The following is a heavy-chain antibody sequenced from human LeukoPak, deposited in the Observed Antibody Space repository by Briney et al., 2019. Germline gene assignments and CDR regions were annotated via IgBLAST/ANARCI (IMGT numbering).Heavy chain of an antibody. V-gene: IGHV4-59*08. CDR2: VYYTGRT. J-gene: IGHJ3*01. CDR1: GGSISSYY. Sequence: SSETLSLTCTVSGGSISSYYWSWIRQPPGKGLEWIAYVYYTGRTLYNPSLESRVTISVDTSKTQFSLTVTSVTAADTAVYYCARHMSVSYDAFDLWGRGTTVTVSS. CDR3: ARHMSVSYDAFDL. D-gene: IGHD3-10*01.